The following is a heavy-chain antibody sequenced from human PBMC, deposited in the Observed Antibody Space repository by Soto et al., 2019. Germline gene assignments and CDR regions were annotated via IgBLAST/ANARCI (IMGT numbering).Heavy chain of an antibody. J-gene: IGHJ4*02. D-gene: IGHD1-26*01. CDR1: GGSISGYY. V-gene: IGHV4-59*01. Sequence: SETLSLTCTVSGGSISGYYWSWIRQPPGKGLEWIGYIYYSGSTNYNPSLKSRVTISVDTSKNQFSLKLSSVTAADTAVYYCARVGLGIVGATLAYYFDYWGQGTLVTVS. CDR3: ARVGLGIVGATLAYYFDY. CDR2: IYYSGST.